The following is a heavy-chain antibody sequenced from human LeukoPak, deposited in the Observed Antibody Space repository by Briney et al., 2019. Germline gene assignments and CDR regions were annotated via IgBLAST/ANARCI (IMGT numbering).Heavy chain of an antibody. CDR3: ARCTYSNYVSFDY. CDR2: IYTSGRT. CDR1: GGSISSGSYY. Sequence: SETRSLTCTVSGGSISSGSYYGCWIRQPAGTGLEWIGRIYTSGRTNYNPSLKSRVTISVDTSKNQFSLKLRSVTAADTAVYYCARCTYSNYVSFDYWGQGTLVTVSS. J-gene: IGHJ4*02. D-gene: IGHD4-11*01. V-gene: IGHV4-61*02.